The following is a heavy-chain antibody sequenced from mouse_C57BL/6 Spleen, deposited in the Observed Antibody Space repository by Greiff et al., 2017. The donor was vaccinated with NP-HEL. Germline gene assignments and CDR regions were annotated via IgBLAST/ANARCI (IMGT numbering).Heavy chain of an antibody. CDR3: ARDKDYYGSSSYWYFDV. Sequence: DVTLVESGGGLVKPGGSLKLSCAASGFTFSSYAMSWVRQTPEKRLEWVATISDGGSYTYYPDNVKGRFTISRDNAKNNLYLQMSHLKSEDTAMYYCARDKDYYGSSSYWYFDVWGTGTTVTVSS. D-gene: IGHD1-1*01. V-gene: IGHV5-4*01. CDR1: GFTFSSYA. CDR2: ISDGGSYT. J-gene: IGHJ1*03.